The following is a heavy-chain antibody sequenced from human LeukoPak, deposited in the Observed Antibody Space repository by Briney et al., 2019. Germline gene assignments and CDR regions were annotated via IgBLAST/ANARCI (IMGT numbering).Heavy chain of an antibody. J-gene: IGHJ4*02. D-gene: IGHD3-9*01. CDR3: AASYTGLRYFDWVGTPLLYYFDY. V-gene: IGHV3-23*01. CDR1: GFTFSSYA. Sequence: GGSLRLSCAASGFTFSSYAMSWVRQAPGKGLEWVSAISGSGGSTYYADSVKGRFTISRDNSKNTLYLQMNSLRAEDTAVYYCAASYTGLRYFDWVGTPLLYYFDYWGQGTLVTVSS. CDR2: ISGSGGST.